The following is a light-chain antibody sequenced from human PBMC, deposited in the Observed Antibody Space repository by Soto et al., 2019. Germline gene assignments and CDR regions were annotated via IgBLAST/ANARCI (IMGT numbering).Light chain of an antibody. V-gene: IGKV3-20*01. J-gene: IGKJ3*01. Sequence: ENVLTQSPGTLSLSPGERATLSCRASQSVSSSYLGWYQQKPGQAPRLLIYGASSRATGIPDRFSGSWSGTDFTLTISRLEPEDFAVYYCQQYGGSPLVTFGPGTKVDIK. CDR1: QSVSSSY. CDR2: GAS. CDR3: QQYGGSPLVT.